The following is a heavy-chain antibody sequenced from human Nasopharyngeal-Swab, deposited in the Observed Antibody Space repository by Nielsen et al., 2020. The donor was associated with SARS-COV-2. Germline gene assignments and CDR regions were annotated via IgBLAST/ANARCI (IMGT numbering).Heavy chain of an antibody. Sequence: ASVKVSCRASGYTFTSYYMHWVRQAPGQGLEWMGIINPSGGSTSYAQKFQGRVTMTEDTSTDTAYMELSSLRSEDTAVYYCATVPRYVWGSHRFDYWGQGTLVTVSS. CDR2: INPSGGST. J-gene: IGHJ4*02. CDR3: ATVPRYVWGSHRFDY. D-gene: IGHD3-16*01. V-gene: IGHV1-46*01. CDR1: GYTFTSYY.